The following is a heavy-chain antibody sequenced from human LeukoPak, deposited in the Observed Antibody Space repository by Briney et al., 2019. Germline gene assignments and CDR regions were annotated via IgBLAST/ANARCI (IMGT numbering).Heavy chain of an antibody. CDR1: GYSFTGYY. J-gene: IGHJ4*02. CDR2: INPNSGT. Sequence: ASVKVSCKASGYSFTGYYMHWVRQAPGQGLEWMGWINPNSGTNYAQKFQGRVTMTRDTSITTAYMELSRLTSDDTAVYYCARGKMNGDDFDYWGQGTLVTVSS. V-gene: IGHV1-2*02. D-gene: IGHD4-17*01. CDR3: ARGKMNGDDFDY.